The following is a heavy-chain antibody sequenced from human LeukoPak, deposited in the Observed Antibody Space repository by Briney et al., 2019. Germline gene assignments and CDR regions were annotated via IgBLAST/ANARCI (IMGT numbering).Heavy chain of an antibody. CDR1: GGSFSGYY. V-gene: IGHV4-30-4*08. CDR3: ARAETY. J-gene: IGHJ4*02. Sequence: SETLSLTCAVYGGSFSGYYWSWIRQPPGKGLEWIGYIYYSGSTYYNPSLKSRVTISVDTSKNQFSLKLSSVTAADTAVYYCARAETYWGQGTLVTVSS. CDR2: IYYSGST.